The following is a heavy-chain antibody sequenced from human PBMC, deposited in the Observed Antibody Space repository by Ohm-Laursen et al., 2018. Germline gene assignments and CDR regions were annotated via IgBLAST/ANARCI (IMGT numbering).Heavy chain of an antibody. CDR3: SKDMAVGFVPNHYGMDV. CDR1: GFTFSDYY. D-gene: IGHD3-10*01. V-gene: IGHV3-11*01. CDR2: ISSSGSTI. Sequence: SLRLSCTASGFTFSDYYMSWLRQAPGKRLEWVQYISSSGSTIYYADYVKGRFTISRDNAENSLYLQMNSLRAEDTSLYYCSKDMAVGFVPNHYGMDVWGQGTTVTVSS. J-gene: IGHJ6*02.